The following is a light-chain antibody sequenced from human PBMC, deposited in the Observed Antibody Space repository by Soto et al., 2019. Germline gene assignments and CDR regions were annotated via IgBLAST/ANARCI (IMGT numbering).Light chain of an antibody. CDR2: GAS. V-gene: IGKV3-20*01. Sequence: IVVTQSPGTLSLSPGEGATLSCRASQSVGYTSLAWYQQKPGQAPRVLIYGASTRATGIPDRFSGSGSGTDFTLTISRLEPEDFATYYCLQDYFSPFTFGPGTKVDIK. J-gene: IGKJ3*01. CDR1: QSVGYTS. CDR3: LQDYFSPFT.